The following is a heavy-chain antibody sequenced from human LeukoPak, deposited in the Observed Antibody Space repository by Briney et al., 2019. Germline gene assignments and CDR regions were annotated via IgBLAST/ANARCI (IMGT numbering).Heavy chain of an antibody. CDR3: ARAGQCGGDCYSLDY. D-gene: IGHD2-21*02. V-gene: IGHV4-59*01. J-gene: IGHJ4*02. CDR2: MYYSGST. Sequence: PSETLSLTCTVSGGFINGYSWTWIRQPPGKGLEWIGYMYYSGSTNYNPSLKSRVTISVDTSKNQFSPKLRSVTAADTAVYYCARAGQCGGDCYSLDYWGQGTLVTVSS. CDR1: GGFINGYS.